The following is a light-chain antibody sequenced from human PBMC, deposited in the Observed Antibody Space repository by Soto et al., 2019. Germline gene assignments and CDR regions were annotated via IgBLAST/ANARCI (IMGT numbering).Light chain of an antibody. J-gene: IGLJ3*02. CDR2: DVS. V-gene: IGLV2-11*01. CDR1: SSDVGGYDF. CDR3: CSYAGTYTLV. Sequence: QSALTQPRSVSGSPGQSVTISCTGSSSDVGGYDFVSWYQQHPGKAPKLMISDVSERPSGVPDRCSGSKSANTASLTISGLQAEDEADYYCCSYAGTYTLVFGGGTKVTVL.